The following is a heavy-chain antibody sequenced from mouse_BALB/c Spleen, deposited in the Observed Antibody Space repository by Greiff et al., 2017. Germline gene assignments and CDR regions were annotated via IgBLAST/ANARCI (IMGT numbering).Heavy chain of an antibody. CDR1: GYSFTDYN. CDR2: IDPYNGGT. V-gene: IGHV1S135*01. Sequence: EVKLMESGPELVKPGASVKVSCKASGYSFTDYNMYWVKQSHGKSLEWIGYIDPYNGGTSYNQKFKGKATLTVDKSSSTAFMHLNSLTSEDSAVYYCARGLYYGTVYAMDYWGQGTSVTVSS. D-gene: IGHD2-1*01. J-gene: IGHJ4*01. CDR3: ARGLYYGTVYAMDY.